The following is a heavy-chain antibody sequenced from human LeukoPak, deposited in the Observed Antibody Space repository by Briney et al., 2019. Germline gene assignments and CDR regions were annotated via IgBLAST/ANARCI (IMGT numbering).Heavy chain of an antibody. CDR2: ISGSGGST. J-gene: IGHJ4*02. V-gene: IGHV3-23*01. CDR3: AKDKKEFDY. CDR1: GGTFSSYA. Sequence: SCKASGGTFSSYAMSWVRQAPGKGLEWVSAISGSGGSTYYADSVKGRFTISRDNSKNTLYLQMNSLRAEDTAVYYCAKDKKEFDYWGQGTLVTVSS.